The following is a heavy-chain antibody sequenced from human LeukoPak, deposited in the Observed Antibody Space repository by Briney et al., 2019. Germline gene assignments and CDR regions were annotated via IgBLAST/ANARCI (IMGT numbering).Heavy chain of an antibody. D-gene: IGHD5-18*01. CDR2: ISSSGSTI. CDR3: AREVTTWADTAMVNHYYDYGMDV. CDR1: GFTFSSYE. J-gene: IGHJ6*02. V-gene: IGHV3-48*03. Sequence: GGSLRLSCAASGFTFSSYEMNWVRQAPGKGLEWVSYISSSGSTIYYADSVKGRFTISRDNAKNSLYLQMNSLRAEDAAVYYCAREVTTWADTAMVNHYYDYGMDVWGQGTTVTVSS.